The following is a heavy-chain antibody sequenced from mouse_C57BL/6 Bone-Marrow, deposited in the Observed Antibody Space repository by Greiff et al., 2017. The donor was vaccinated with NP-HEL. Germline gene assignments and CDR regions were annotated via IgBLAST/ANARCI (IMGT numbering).Heavy chain of an antibody. CDR2: IHPNSGST. Sequence: QVQLKQPGAELVKPGASVKLSCKASGYTFTSYWMHWVKQRPGQGLEWIGMIHPNSGSTNDNEKFKSKATLTVDKSSSTAYMQLSSLTSEDSAVYYCARRWDYGSSSSGYFDVWGTGTTVTVSS. V-gene: IGHV1-64*01. D-gene: IGHD1-1*01. J-gene: IGHJ1*03. CDR1: GYTFTSYW. CDR3: ARRWDYGSSSSGYFDV.